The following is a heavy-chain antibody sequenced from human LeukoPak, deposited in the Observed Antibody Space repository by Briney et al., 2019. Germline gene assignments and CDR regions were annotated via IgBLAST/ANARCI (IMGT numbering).Heavy chain of an antibody. Sequence: SETLSLTCAVYGGSFSAYYWSWIRQPPGKGLEWIGEINHGGSTNYNPSLKGRVTISVDTSKNQVSLKLSSVTAADTAVYYCAHSSDYQQHCGQGTLVTVSS. D-gene: IGHD3-22*01. CDR3: AHSSDYQQH. CDR2: INHGGST. CDR1: GGSFSAYY. J-gene: IGHJ1*01. V-gene: IGHV4-34*01.